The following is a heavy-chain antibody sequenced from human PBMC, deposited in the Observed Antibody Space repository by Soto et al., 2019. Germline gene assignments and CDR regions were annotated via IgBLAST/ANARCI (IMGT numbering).Heavy chain of an antibody. D-gene: IGHD5-12*01. J-gene: IGHJ6*02. Sequence: QVQLVQSGAAVKKPGSSVRVSCKASGGTFNSYAFSWVRQAPGQGLEWMGRVIPLRGTTNLAQKFQGRVTITADEATSTGYMGGRRLGSEDTAVYYCATERDGYPAYYYYGMDVWGQGTTVSVSS. CDR3: ATERDGYPAYYYYGMDV. V-gene: IGHV1-69*01. CDR2: VIPLRGTT. CDR1: GGTFNSYA.